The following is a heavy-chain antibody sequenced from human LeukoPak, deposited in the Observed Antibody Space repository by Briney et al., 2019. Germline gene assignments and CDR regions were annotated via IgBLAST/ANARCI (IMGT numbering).Heavy chain of an antibody. J-gene: IGHJ4*02. CDR3: AKDWSEGSGSYIDY. CDR2: TSYDGTRQ. V-gene: IGHV3-30*04. Sequence: GTSLRLSCAASGFSFGNHAMHWVRQAAGKGLEWLVVTSYDGTRQYYADFVRGRFTISRDNSKNTLYLHMNSLRVDDTAVYYCAKDWSEGSGSYIDYWGQGALVTVSS. CDR1: GFSFGNHA. D-gene: IGHD3-10*01.